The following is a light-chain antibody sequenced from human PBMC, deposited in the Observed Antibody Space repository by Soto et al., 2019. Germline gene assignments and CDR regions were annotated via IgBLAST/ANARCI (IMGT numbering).Light chain of an antibody. CDR1: ISNVGSNY. Sequence: QSVLSQPPSASGTPGQRVTISCSGSISNVGSNYVYWYQQLPGTAPKLLIYRDNQRPSGVPDRCSASKSGTSAYLAISGLRSEDEAVYYCAACDDTLSGVWVFGGGTKLTVL. CDR3: AACDDTLSGVWV. CDR2: RDN. V-gene: IGLV1-47*01. J-gene: IGLJ3*02.